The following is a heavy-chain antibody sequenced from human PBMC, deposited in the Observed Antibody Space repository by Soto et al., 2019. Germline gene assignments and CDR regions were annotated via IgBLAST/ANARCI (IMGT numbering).Heavy chain of an antibody. D-gene: IGHD4-4*01. V-gene: IGHV5-51*01. Sequence: PGESLKSSCKGYGYIFTNSCIGWVRQMPGKGLEWMGMIYPGDSDTRYSPSLQGHVTISAYKSIGTAYLQWSSLKASDTAIYYCASTTVTQYYYYGMDVWGQGNKVPVS. CDR3: ASTTVTQYYYYGMDV. CDR2: IYPGDSDT. J-gene: IGHJ6*02. CDR1: GYIFTNSC.